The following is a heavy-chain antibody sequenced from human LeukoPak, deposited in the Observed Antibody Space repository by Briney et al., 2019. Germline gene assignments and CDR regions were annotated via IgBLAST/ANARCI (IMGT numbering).Heavy chain of an antibody. V-gene: IGHV3-7*01. J-gene: IGHJ4*02. Sequence: GGSLRLSCAASGFTFSSYWMSWVRQAPGKGLEWVANIKQDGSEKYYVDSVKGRFTISRDNAKNSLYLQMNSLRAEDTAVYYCATDSSYYDILTGYYTVDYWGQGTLVTVSS. CDR2: IKQDGSEK. CDR3: ATDSSYYDILTGYYTVDY. CDR1: GFTFSSYW. D-gene: IGHD3-9*01.